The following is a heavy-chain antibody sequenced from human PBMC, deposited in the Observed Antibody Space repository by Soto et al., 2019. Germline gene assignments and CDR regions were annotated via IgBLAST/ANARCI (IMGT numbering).Heavy chain of an antibody. CDR1: GLIFSDYH. D-gene: IGHD6-19*01. CDR3: AMLGGWSGGSSGMDV. V-gene: IGHV3-72*01. J-gene: IGHJ6*02. Sequence: EVQLVESGGGLVQPGGSLRLFCAASGLIFSDYHMDWVRQAPGKGLEWVGRIRRKANSYTTEYAASVKCRVTISRDDSKNSLYLQTNSLKSADAAGYYWAMLGGWSGGSSGMDVWGQGTTVTVSS. CDR2: IRRKANSYTT.